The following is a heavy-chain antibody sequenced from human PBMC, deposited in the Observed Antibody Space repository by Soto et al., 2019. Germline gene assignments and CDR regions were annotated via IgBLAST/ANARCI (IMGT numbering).Heavy chain of an antibody. Sequence: QVQLVQSGAEVKKPGASVKVSCKASGYTFTSYDINWVRQATGQGLEWMGWMNPNSGNTGYAQKFQGRVTMTRNTSISTAYMELSSLRSEDTAVYYCARGGIVLMVYAIWRGSENWFDPWGQGTLVTVSS. J-gene: IGHJ5*02. V-gene: IGHV1-8*01. CDR2: MNPNSGNT. D-gene: IGHD2-8*01. CDR1: GYTFTSYD. CDR3: ARGGIVLMVYAIWRGSENWFDP.